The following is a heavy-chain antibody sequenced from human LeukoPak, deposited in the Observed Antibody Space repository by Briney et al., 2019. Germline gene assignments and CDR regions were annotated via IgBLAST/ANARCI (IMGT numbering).Heavy chain of an antibody. CDR2: ISSSSSYI. CDR3: ARDSRVEYYFDY. J-gene: IGHJ4*02. CDR1: GFTFSSYS. V-gene: IGHV3-21*01. Sequence: GGSLRLSCTASGFTFSSYSMNWVRQAPGKGLEWVSSISSSSSYIYCADSVKGRFTISRDNAKNSLYLQMNSLRAEDTAVYYCARDSRVEYYFDYWGQGTLVTVSS. D-gene: IGHD2/OR15-2a*01.